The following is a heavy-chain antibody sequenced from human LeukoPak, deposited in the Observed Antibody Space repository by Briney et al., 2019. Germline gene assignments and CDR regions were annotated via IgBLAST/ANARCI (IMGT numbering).Heavy chain of an antibody. Sequence: GGSLRLSCAASGFTFSSYSMNWVRQAPGKGLEWVSSISSSSSYIYYADSVKGRLAISRDNAKNSLYLQMNSLRAEDTAVYYCARDEDYGDYSPWGQGTLVTVSS. CDR1: GFTFSSYS. CDR2: ISSSSSYI. V-gene: IGHV3-21*01. D-gene: IGHD4-17*01. CDR3: ARDEDYGDYSP. J-gene: IGHJ5*02.